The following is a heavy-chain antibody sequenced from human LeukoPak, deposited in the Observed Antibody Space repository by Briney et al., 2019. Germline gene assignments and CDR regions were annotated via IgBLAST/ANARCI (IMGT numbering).Heavy chain of an antibody. J-gene: IGHJ4*02. CDR1: GGSMSSYD. D-gene: IGHD6-19*01. CDR2: IYGGGGT. V-gene: IGHV4-59*01. CDR3: ERRSKSGWSPTFDH. Sequence: SETLSLTCTVAGGSMSSYDGGWIRQPRGGGLGWVGYIYGGGGTNYSPSVRSRVSLSPETSNNHFYLRFRSVTAADTAVYFCERRSKSGWSPTFDHWGQGILVTVST.